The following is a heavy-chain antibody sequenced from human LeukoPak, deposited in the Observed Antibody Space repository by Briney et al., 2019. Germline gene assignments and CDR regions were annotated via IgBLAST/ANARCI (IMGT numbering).Heavy chain of an antibody. CDR2: SYYSGST. J-gene: IGHJ4*02. V-gene: IGHV4-59*01. Sequence: SETLSLTCTVSGDSISSYYWSWIRQPPGKGLEWIGYSYYSGSTDYNPSLKSRVTISVDTSKNQFSLKLSSVTAADTAVYYCARGGTIFPPATYYFDYWGQGTLVTVSS. CDR3: ARGGTIFPPATYYFDY. D-gene: IGHD3-9*01. CDR1: GDSISSYY.